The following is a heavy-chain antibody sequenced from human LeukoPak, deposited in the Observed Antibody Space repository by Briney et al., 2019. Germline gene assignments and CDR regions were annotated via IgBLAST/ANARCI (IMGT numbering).Heavy chain of an antibody. Sequence: SETLSLTCTVSGGSISSSNYYWAWIRQPPGKGLEWIGRLYYSGTTYYNPSLKSRITISVDTSKNQFSLRLSSVTAADTAVYYCARECSGGSCYTAFAYWGQGTLVTVSS. V-gene: IGHV4-39*02. CDR3: ARECSGGSCYTAFAY. J-gene: IGHJ4*02. CDR2: LYYSGTT. D-gene: IGHD2-15*01. CDR1: GGSISSSNYY.